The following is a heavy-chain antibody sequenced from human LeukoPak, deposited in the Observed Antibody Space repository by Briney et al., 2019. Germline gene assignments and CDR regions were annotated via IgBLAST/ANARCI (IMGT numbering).Heavy chain of an antibody. J-gene: IGHJ4*02. CDR3: AKGKILRLLEWSYFDY. CDR2: ISGSGGST. D-gene: IGHD3-3*01. CDR1: GFTFSSYA. Sequence: HPGGSLRLSCAASGFTFSSYAMSWVRQAPGKGLEWVSAISGSGGSTYYADSVKGRFTISRDNSRNTLYLQMNSLRAEDTAVYYCAKGKILRLLEWSYFDYWGQGTLVTVSS. V-gene: IGHV3-23*01.